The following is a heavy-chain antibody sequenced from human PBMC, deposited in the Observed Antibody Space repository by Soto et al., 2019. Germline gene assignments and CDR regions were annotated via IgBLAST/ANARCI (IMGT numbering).Heavy chain of an antibody. CDR2: IYYSGST. CDR1: DDSMSSGHYY. D-gene: IGHD3-22*01. CDR3: ARGSGSYPLPYFDY. Sequence: SETLSLTCAVSDDSMSSGHYYWSWIRQPPGKGLEWIGYIYYSGSTYYNPSHKSRLTISVDKSKNQFSLKLSSVTAADTAFYYCARGSGSYPLPYFDYWGQKTLVTVSS. J-gene: IGHJ4*02. V-gene: IGHV4-30-4*01.